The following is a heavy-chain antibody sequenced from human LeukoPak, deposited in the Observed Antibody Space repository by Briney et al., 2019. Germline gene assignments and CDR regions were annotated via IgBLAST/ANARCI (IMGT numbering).Heavy chain of an antibody. CDR1: GGSISSGGYY. Sequence: SETLSLTCTVSGGSISSGGYYWSWIRQPPGKGLEWIGYIYHSGSTYYNPSLKSRVTISVDRSKNQFSLKLSSVTAADTAVYYCARGITMVRGHDYWGQGTLVTVSS. CDR2: IYHSGST. J-gene: IGHJ4*02. CDR3: ARGITMVRGHDY. D-gene: IGHD3-10*01. V-gene: IGHV4-30-2*01.